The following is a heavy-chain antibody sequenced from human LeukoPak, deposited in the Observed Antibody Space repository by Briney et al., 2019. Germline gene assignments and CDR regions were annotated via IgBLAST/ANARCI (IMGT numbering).Heavy chain of an antibody. D-gene: IGHD1-26*01. CDR3: ARDSGSYVLQG. J-gene: IGHJ4*02. CDR2: IRYYASNT. Sequence: CVSFIRYYASNTYYPDSVKGRFNIYRDNYKNTVYLQMNSLRAEDTAVYYCARDSGSYVLQGWGQGTLVTVSS. V-gene: IGHV3-30*02.